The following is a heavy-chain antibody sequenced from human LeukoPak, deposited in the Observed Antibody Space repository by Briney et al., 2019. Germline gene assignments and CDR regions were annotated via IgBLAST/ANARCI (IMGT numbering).Heavy chain of an antibody. CDR3: ARSALNYYDSSGYSSALDAFDI. Sequence: GGSLRLSCAASGFTLSSYAMSWVRQAPGKGLEWVSAISVSGNTYHADSVKGRFTISRDNAKNSLYLQMSSLRAEDTAVYYCARSALNYYDSSGYSSALDAFDIWGQGTMVTVSS. D-gene: IGHD3-22*01. CDR2: ISVSGNT. J-gene: IGHJ3*02. CDR1: GFTLSSYA. V-gene: IGHV3-23*01.